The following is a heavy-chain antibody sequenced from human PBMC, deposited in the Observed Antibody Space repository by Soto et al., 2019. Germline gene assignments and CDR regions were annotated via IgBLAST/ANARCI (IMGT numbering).Heavy chain of an antibody. Sequence: APVEVSSKTSGGAFGSYSISWVRQAPGQRLEWMGGIIPIFSTPNYAQKFQGRVTITADESTSTAYMELSSLRSEDTAVYYCARPIQYYFDTSAQSAWFDPWGQGTLVTV. V-gene: IGHV1-69*13. D-gene: IGHD3-22*01. CDR1: GGAFGSYS. J-gene: IGHJ5*02. CDR2: IIPIFSTP. CDR3: ARPIQYYFDTSAQSAWFDP.